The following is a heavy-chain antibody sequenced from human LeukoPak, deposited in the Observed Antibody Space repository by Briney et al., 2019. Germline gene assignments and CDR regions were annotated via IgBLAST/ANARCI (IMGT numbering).Heavy chain of an antibody. CDR1: GGSISTHY. Sequence: SETLSLTCTVSGGSISTHYWNWIRQPPGKVLEWVGYIHYSGNTNYNPSLKNRVTISLDTSKNQFSLKLSSVTAADTAVYYCARDQGGDSGIWYDPWGQGTLVTVSS. D-gene: IGHD4-17*01. CDR2: IHYSGNT. J-gene: IGHJ5*02. V-gene: IGHV4-59*11. CDR3: ARDQGGDSGIWYDP.